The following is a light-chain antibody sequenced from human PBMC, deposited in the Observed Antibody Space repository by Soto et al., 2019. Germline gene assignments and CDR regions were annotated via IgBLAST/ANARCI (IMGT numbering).Light chain of an antibody. CDR1: SSNIGSNT. CDR3: AAWDDSLNGWV. Sequence: QLVLTQPPSASGTPGQRVTISCSGSSSNIGSNTVNWYQQLPGTAPKLLIYSNNQRPSGVPDRFSGSKSGTSGSLAISGLQSEDEADYYCAAWDDSLNGWVFGGGTQLTVL. V-gene: IGLV1-44*01. CDR2: SNN. J-gene: IGLJ3*02.